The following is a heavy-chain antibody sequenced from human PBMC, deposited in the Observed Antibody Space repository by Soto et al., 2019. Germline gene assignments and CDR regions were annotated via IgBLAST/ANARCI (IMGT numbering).Heavy chain of an antibody. V-gene: IGHV4-4*02. CDR2: IYHSGST. J-gene: IGHJ5*02. CDR1: GGSISSSNW. Sequence: PSETLSLTCAVSGGSISSSNWWSWVRQPPGKGLEWIGEIYHSGSTNYNPSLKSRVTISVDKSKNQFSLKLSSVTAADTAVYYCASRGGNGLELHGDWFDPWGQGTLVTVSS. CDR3: ASRGGNGLELHGDWFDP. D-gene: IGHD1-7*01.